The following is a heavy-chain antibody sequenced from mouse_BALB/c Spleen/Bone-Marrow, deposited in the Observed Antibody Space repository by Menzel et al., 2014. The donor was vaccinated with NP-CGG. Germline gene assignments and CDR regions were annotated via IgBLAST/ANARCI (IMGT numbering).Heavy chain of an antibody. Sequence: EVQLQQSGGGLVQPGGSRKLSCAASGFTFSSFGMQWVRQAPEKGLEWVAYISSGSSTIYYADTVMGRFTISRDNPKNTLFLQMTSLRSEDTAMYYCARSGSSSGYFDYWGQGTTLTVSS. J-gene: IGHJ2*01. D-gene: IGHD1-1*01. CDR2: ISSGSSTI. V-gene: IGHV5-17*02. CDR3: ARSGSSSGYFDY. CDR1: GFTFSSFG.